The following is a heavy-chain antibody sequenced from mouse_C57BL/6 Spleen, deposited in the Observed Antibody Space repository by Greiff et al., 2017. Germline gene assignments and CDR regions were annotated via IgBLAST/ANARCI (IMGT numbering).Heavy chain of an antibody. D-gene: IGHD1-1*01. CDR1: GYAFTNYL. V-gene: IGHV1-54*01. J-gene: IGHJ3*01. CDR2: INPGSGGT. CDR3: ARSWGHYYCSNDWFAY. Sequence: VKLQESGAELVRPGTSVKVSCKASGYAFTNYLIEWVKQRPGQGLEWIGVINPGSGGTNYNEKFKGKATLTADKSSSTADMQLSSLTSEDSAVYFCARSWGHYYCSNDWFAYWGQGTLVTVSA.